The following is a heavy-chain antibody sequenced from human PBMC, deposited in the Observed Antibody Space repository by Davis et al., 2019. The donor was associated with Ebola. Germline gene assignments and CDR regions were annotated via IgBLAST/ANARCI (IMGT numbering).Heavy chain of an antibody. CDR3: ARGDSSGWYDFDY. Sequence: AASVKVSCKASGYTFTSYDINWVRQATGQGLEWMGWMNPNSGNTGYAQKFQDRVTMTRNTSMSTAYMELSSLRSEDTAVYYCARGDSSGWYDFDYWGQGTLVTVSS. D-gene: IGHD6-19*01. V-gene: IGHV1-8*01. J-gene: IGHJ4*02. CDR2: MNPNSGNT. CDR1: GYTFTSYD.